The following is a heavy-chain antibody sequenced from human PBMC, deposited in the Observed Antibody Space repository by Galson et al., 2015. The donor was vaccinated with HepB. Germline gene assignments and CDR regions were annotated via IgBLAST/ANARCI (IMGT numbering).Heavy chain of an antibody. Sequence: SVKLSCKASGCTFSSYAISWVRQAPGQGLEWMGGIIPIFGTANYAHKFQGRVTITADESTSTAYMELSSLRAEDTAVYYCASGVATIPYYDGMDVWGQGTTVTVSS. D-gene: IGHD5-12*01. CDR1: GCTFSSYA. V-gene: IGHV1-69*13. CDR2: IIPIFGTA. CDR3: ASGVATIPYYDGMDV. J-gene: IGHJ6*02.